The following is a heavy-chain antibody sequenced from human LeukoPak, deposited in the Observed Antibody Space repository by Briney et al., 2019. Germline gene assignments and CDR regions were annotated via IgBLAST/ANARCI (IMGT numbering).Heavy chain of an antibody. Sequence: PGGSLRLSCAASGFTFSSYGMHWVRQAPGKGLEWVAFIRYDGSNKYYADSVKGRFTISRDNSKNTLYLQMNSLRAEDTAVYYCMAYCSSTSCYSYDYWGQGTLVTVSS. J-gene: IGHJ4*02. V-gene: IGHV3-30*02. CDR2: IRYDGSNK. CDR1: GFTFSSYG. CDR3: MAYCSSTSCYSYDY. D-gene: IGHD2-2*01.